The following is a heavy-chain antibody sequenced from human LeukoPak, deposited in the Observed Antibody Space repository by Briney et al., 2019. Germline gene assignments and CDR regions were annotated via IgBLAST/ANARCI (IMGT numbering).Heavy chain of an antibody. D-gene: IGHD2-15*01. V-gene: IGHV3-30*18. CDR3: AKDHVVAAAATSDYYYYGMDV. Sequence: PGRSLRLSCAASGFTFSSYGMHWVRQAPGKGLEWVSVISYDGGNKYYADSVKGRFTISRDNSKNTLYLQMNSLRAEDTAVYYCAKDHVVAAAATSDYYYYGMDVWGQGTTVTVSS. CDR2: ISYDGGNK. CDR1: GFTFSSYG. J-gene: IGHJ6*02.